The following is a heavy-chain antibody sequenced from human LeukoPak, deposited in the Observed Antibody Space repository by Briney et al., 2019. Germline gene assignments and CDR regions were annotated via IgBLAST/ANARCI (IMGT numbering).Heavy chain of an antibody. V-gene: IGHV3-23*01. D-gene: IGHD4-11*01. CDR1: GSTFSSYA. J-gene: IGHJ4*02. CDR3: ARPKTGSTVANDY. CDR2: ISGSGGST. Sequence: GGSLRLSCAASGSTFSSYAMSWVRQAPGKGLEWVSAISGSGGSTYYADSVKGRFTISRDNSKNTLYLQMNSLRAEDTAVYYCARPKTGSTVANDYWGQGTLVTVSS.